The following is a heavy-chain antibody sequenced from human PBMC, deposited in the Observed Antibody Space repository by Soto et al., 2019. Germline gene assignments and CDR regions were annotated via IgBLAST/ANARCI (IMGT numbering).Heavy chain of an antibody. CDR3: ARLGGDLNDYYDSSGYYPLFDY. Sequence: SETLSLTCTVSGGSISSGGYYWSWIRQHPGTGLEWIGYISYSGSTYYNPSLKSRVTISVDTSKNQFSLKLSSVTAADTAVYYCARLGGDLNDYYDSSGYYPLFDYWGQGTLVTVS. CDR2: ISYSGST. V-gene: IGHV4-30-4*08. D-gene: IGHD3-22*01. CDR1: GGSISSGGYY. J-gene: IGHJ4*02.